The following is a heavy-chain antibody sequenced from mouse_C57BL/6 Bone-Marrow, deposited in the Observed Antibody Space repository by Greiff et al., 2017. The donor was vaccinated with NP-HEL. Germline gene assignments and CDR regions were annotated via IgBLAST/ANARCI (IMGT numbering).Heavy chain of an antibody. CDR3: AMGYYGSSYFDY. Sequence: VKLQQPGAELVKPGASVKVSCKASGYTFTSYWMHWVKQRPGQGLEWIGRIHPSDSDTNYNQKFKGKATLTGDKSSSTAYMQLSSLTSEDSAVYYCAMGYYGSSYFDYWGQGTTLTVSS. D-gene: IGHD1-1*01. CDR2: IHPSDSDT. J-gene: IGHJ2*01. CDR1: GYTFTSYW. V-gene: IGHV1-74*01.